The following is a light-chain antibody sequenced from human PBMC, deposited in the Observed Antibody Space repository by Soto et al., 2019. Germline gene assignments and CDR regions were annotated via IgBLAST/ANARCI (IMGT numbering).Light chain of an antibody. CDR1: QSISSW. J-gene: IGKJ1*01. Sequence: DIQVTQSPSTLAASVGDRVTITCRASQSISSWLAWYQQKPGKAPKLLIYKGSTLESGVPSRFSGSISGTDFTLTISSLQPDDSATYYCQQYNTYWTFGQGTKVEI. V-gene: IGKV1-5*03. CDR2: KGS. CDR3: QQYNTYWT.